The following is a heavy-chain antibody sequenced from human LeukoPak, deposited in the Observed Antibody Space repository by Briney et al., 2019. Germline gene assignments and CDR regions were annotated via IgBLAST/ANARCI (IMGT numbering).Heavy chain of an antibody. CDR2: IYSGGGA. CDR1: GFTVTSNY. Sequence: GGSLRLSCAASGFTVTSNYMSWVRQAPGKGLEWVSIIYSGGGAYYADSVKGRFTISRNNSRNTLFLQMNSLRAEDTAMYYCARVFPPNWFDPWGQGTLVTVSS. CDR3: ARVFPPNWFDP. J-gene: IGHJ5*02. D-gene: IGHD3-10*02. V-gene: IGHV3-66*01.